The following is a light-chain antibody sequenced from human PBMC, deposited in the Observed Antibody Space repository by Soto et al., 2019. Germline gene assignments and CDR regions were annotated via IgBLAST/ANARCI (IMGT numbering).Light chain of an antibody. CDR2: GAS. CDR1: QSVSSN. Sequence: EIVMTQSPATLSVSTGERATLSCRASQSVSSNLAWYQQKPGQAPRLLIYGASTRATGIPARFSGSGSGTEFTLTISSLRSEDFAVYYCQQYNNWPPTWTFGQGTKVDI. J-gene: IGKJ1*01. CDR3: QQYNNWPPTWT. V-gene: IGKV3-15*01.